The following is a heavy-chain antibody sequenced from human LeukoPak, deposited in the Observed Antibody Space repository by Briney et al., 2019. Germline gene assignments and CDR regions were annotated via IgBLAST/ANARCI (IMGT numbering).Heavy chain of an antibody. Sequence: PSETLSLTCTVSGGSISSSSYYWGWIRQPPGKGLEWIGSIYYSGSTYYNPSLKSRVTISVDTSKNQFSLKLSSVTAADTAVYYCASEGNDILTGYYFAFDIWGQGTMVTVSS. CDR3: ASEGNDILTGYYFAFDI. J-gene: IGHJ3*02. CDR1: GGSISSSSYY. CDR2: IYYSGST. D-gene: IGHD3-9*01. V-gene: IGHV4-39*01.